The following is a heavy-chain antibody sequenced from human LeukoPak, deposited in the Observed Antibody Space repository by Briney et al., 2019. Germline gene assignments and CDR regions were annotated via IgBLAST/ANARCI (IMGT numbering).Heavy chain of an antibody. D-gene: IGHD1-1*01. Sequence: GGSLRLSCAASGFTFSSYSMNWVRQGPGRGLEWVSYISQSSSTTYYADSVKGRFTISRDNAKNSLYLQMNSLRDEDTAVYYCATDGMSDDNGNWFDPWGQGTLVTVSS. V-gene: IGHV3-48*02. J-gene: IGHJ5*02. CDR3: ATDGMSDDNGNWFDP. CDR2: ISQSSSTT. CDR1: GFTFSSYS.